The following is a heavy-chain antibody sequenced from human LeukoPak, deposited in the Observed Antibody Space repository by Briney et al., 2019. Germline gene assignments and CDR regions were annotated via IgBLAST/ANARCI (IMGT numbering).Heavy chain of an antibody. Sequence: GGSLRLSCAASGFTFSSSAMSWVRQVPGKGLEWVSGISASGGSTSYADSVRGRFTISRDNSKNTLYVQMNSLRDEDTAVYYCAKDKRWESPHYLDSGGQGTLVTVSS. CDR2: ISASGGST. CDR1: GFTFSSSA. CDR3: AKDKRWESPHYLDS. D-gene: IGHD1-26*01. J-gene: IGHJ4*02. V-gene: IGHV3-23*01.